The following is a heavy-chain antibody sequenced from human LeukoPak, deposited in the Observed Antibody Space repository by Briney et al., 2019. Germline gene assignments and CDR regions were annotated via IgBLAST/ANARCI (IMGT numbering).Heavy chain of an antibody. Sequence: SETLSLTCTVSGGAISSYYWSCIRQPPGKGREGIGYIYYSGSTNYNPSLKSRVTISVDTSKNQFSLKLSSVTAADTAVYYCARDGGNLLDYWGPGTLVTVSS. CDR2: IYYSGST. CDR3: ARDGGNLLDY. CDR1: GGAISSYY. D-gene: IGHD4-23*01. V-gene: IGHV4-59*01. J-gene: IGHJ4*02.